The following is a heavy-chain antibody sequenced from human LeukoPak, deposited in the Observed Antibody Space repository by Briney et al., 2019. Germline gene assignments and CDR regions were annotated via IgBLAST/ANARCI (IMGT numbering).Heavy chain of an antibody. V-gene: IGHV3-21*01. CDR3: ARDRGVAAGRRGFDY. D-gene: IGHD6-13*01. J-gene: IGHJ4*02. Sequence: PGGSLRLSCAASGFTFSSYSMNWVRQAPGKGLEWVSSISGSSSYIYYADSVKGRFAISRDNAKNSLYLQMNSLRAEDTAVYYCARDRGVAAGRRGFDYWGQGTLVTVSS. CDR2: ISGSSSYI. CDR1: GFTFSSYS.